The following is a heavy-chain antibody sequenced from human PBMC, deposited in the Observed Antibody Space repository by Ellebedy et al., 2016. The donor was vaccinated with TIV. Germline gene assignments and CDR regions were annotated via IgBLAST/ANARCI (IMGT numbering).Heavy chain of an antibody. CDR2: INPSAGNT. CDR1: GYSFTSYA. Sequence: ASVKVSCXASGYSFTSYAMHWVRQAPGQRLEWMGLINPSAGNTNYAQRFQGRLTVTRDTSTSTAYMELRSLRSDDTAVYYCARGRGDLKVLIDYWGLGTLVTVSS. CDR3: ARGRGDLKVLIDY. J-gene: IGHJ4*02. V-gene: IGHV1-3*01. D-gene: IGHD2-21*02.